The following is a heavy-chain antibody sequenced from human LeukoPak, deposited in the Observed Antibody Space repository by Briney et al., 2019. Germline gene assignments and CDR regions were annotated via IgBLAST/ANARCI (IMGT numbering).Heavy chain of an antibody. CDR1: GYTFTSHD. CDR3: ARREYGSGNYHLVY. J-gene: IGHJ4*02. D-gene: IGHD3-10*01. V-gene: IGHV1-8*01. CDR2: MNPNSGNT. Sequence: ASVKVSCKASGYTFTSHDINWVRQATGQGLEWMGWMNPNSGNTAFAQKFQGRLIMTTNTSISTAYMELSSLRSEDTAVYYCARREYGSGNYHLVYWGQGTLVTVSS.